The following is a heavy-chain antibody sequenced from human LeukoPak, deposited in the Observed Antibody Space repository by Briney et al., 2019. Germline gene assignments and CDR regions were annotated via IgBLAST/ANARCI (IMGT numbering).Heavy chain of an antibody. J-gene: IGHJ6*03. CDR2: IYTSGST. CDR1: GGSISSGSYY. Sequence: SETLSLTCTVSGGSISSGSYYWSWIRQPAGKGLEWIGRIYTSGSTNYNPSLESRVTISVDTSKNQFSLKLSSVTAADTAVYYCAREPGVEVQLERPYYYYMDVWGKGTTVTVSS. CDR3: AREPGVEVQLERPYYYYMDV. V-gene: IGHV4-61*02. D-gene: IGHD1-1*01.